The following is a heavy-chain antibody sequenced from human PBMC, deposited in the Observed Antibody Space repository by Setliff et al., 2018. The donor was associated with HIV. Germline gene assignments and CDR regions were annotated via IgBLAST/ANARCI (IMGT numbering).Heavy chain of an antibody. V-gene: IGHV1-69*13. CDR1: GGTLSTYS. CDR3: ARFDHYGDYGRIGDAFDI. J-gene: IGHJ3*02. Sequence: SVKVSCKASGGTLSTYSIGWVRQAPGLGLEWMGRIILISGTTKYAQKFQGRVTITADELTSTAYMELSSLRAEDTAVYYCARFDHYGDYGRIGDAFDIWGQGTMVTVSS. D-gene: IGHD4-17*01. CDR2: IILISGTT.